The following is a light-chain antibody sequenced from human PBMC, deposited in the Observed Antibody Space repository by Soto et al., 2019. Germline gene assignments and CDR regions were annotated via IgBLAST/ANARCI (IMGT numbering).Light chain of an antibody. CDR1: QGISNY. J-gene: IGKJ4*01. CDR3: QKYNSAPRT. Sequence: DIQMTQSPPSLSASVGDRVTITCRASQGISNYLAWYQQQPGKVPKLLIYAASTLQSGVPSRFSGSGSGTDFPLTISSLQPEYVATYYWQKYNSAPRTFGGGTKVEIK. CDR2: AAS. V-gene: IGKV1-27*01.